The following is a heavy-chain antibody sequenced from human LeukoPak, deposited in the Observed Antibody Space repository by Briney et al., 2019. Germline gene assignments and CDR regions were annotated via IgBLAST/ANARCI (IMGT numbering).Heavy chain of an antibody. J-gene: IGHJ4*02. D-gene: IGHD3-22*01. CDR3: ARALVVVITD. CDR2: IYYSGST. Sequence: PSETLSLTCTVSGDSISSSRYYRGWIRQPPGKGLEWIGSIYYSGSTYYNTSLKSRVTISVDTSKNQFSLKLSSVIAADTAVYYCARALVVVITDWGQGTLVTVSS. V-gene: IGHV4-39*01. CDR1: GDSISSSRYY.